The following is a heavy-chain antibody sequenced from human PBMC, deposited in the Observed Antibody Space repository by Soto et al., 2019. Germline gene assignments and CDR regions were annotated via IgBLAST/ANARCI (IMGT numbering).Heavy chain of an antibody. J-gene: IGHJ5*02. CDR1: GFTFSTYA. Sequence: PGGSLRLSCAASGFTFSTYAMNWVRLAPGKGLEWISVISNSGHITFYSDCVKGRFTISRDNSKNTLSLQMNNLRADDTAAYYCAKGGPTFLNWFGPWGQGALVTVSS. CDR3: AKGGPTFLNWFGP. V-gene: IGHV3-23*01. CDR2: ISNSGHIT. D-gene: IGHD5-12*01.